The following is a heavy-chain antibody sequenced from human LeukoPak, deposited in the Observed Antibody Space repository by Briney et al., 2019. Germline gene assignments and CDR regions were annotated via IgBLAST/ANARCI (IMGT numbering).Heavy chain of an antibody. J-gene: IGHJ6*03. CDR2: IRGSGGST. V-gene: IGHV3-23*01. CDR1: GFTFSSYA. D-gene: IGHD6-13*01. Sequence: PGGSLRLSCAASGFTFSSYAMSWVRQAPGMGLEWVSAIRGSGGSTYYADSVKGRFTISRDNSKNTLYLQMNSLRAEDTAVYYCAKVRAAGNYMDVWGKGTTVTVSS. CDR3: AKVRAAGNYMDV.